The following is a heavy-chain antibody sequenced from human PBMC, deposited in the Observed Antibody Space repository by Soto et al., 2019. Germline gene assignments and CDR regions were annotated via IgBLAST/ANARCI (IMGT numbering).Heavy chain of an antibody. V-gene: IGHV4-4*02. CDR2: IYHSGIT. D-gene: IGHD3-9*01. J-gene: IGHJ6*02. CDR1: GASISSSNW. CDR3: SFGYYDLLTGSYKENYYYGMDV. Sequence: SETLSLTCAVSGASISSSNWWSWVRQPPGKGLEWIGEIYHSGITNYNPYLKRRVTISVDKSKNQFSLKLASVTDADTDVFYCSFGYYDLLTGSYKENYYYGMDVWGQGTTVT.